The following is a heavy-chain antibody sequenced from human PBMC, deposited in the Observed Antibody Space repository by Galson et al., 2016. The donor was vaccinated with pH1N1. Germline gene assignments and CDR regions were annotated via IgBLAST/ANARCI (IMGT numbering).Heavy chain of an antibody. CDR2: IYYSGST. Sequence: SETLSLTCTVSGGSISSSSYYWGWIRQPPGKGLEWIGSIYYSGSTYYNPSLKSRVTISVDTSRNQFSLKLSSVTAADTAVYYCARLARGDRLFYFDYWGQGTLVTVSS. J-gene: IGHJ4*02. CDR1: GGSISSSSYY. CDR3: ARLARGDRLFYFDY. V-gene: IGHV4-39*01. D-gene: IGHD3-10*01.